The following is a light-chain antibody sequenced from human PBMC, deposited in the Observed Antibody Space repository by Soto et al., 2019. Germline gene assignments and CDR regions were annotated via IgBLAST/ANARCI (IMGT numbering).Light chain of an antibody. CDR2: GAS. V-gene: IGKV1-5*01. CDR1: QNISPW. Sequence: DIQMTQSPSTLSASVGDRAPIACRASQNISPWLAWYQQKPGKAPKLLIYGASSLEGGVPSRFSGSGSGTDFTLTIRSLQPEDFAVYYCQQRSNWPITFGQGTRLEIK. J-gene: IGKJ5*01. CDR3: QQRSNWPIT.